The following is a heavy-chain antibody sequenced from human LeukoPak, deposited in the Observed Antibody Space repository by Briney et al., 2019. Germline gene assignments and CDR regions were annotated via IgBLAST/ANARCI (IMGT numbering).Heavy chain of an antibody. D-gene: IGHD6-19*01. Sequence: ASVKVSCKASGYTFTSYGISWVRQAPGQGLEWMGWISAYNGNTNYAQKLQGRVTMTTDTSTSTAYMELRSLRSDDTAVYYCARALGPGIAVAGFYWSDPWGQGTLVTVSS. CDR1: GYTFTSYG. V-gene: IGHV1-18*01. CDR3: ARALGPGIAVAGFYWSDP. CDR2: ISAYNGNT. J-gene: IGHJ5*02.